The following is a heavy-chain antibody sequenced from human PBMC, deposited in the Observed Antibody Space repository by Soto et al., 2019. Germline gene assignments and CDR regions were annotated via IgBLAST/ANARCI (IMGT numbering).Heavy chain of an antibody. CDR3: ARDGGSHGPSYFDS. D-gene: IGHD3-16*01. V-gene: IGHV3-33*01. CDR2: IWYDGSNK. CDR1: GSTFSNYG. J-gene: IGHJ4*02. Sequence: VQLVESGVGVVQPGRSLRISCAASGSTFSNYGMHWVRQAPGKGPEWVAVIWYDGSNKYYGESVKGRFSISRDNSKNNLYLDINSLRTEDTAVYYCARDGGSHGPSYFDSWGQGSLVIVSS.